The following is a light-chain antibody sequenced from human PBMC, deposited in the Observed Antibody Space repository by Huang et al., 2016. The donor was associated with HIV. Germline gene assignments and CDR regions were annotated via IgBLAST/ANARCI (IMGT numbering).Light chain of an antibody. V-gene: IGKV1-39*01. CDR3: QQSYSTPQMYT. J-gene: IGKJ2*01. CDR2: ATS. Sequence: DIQMTQSPSSLSASVGDRVTITCRASRNIANYLNWYQQKPGKAPRVLIYATSTLQSGVPARFSGSGSGTDFTLTITSLQPDDFATYYCQQSYSTPQMYTFGQGTKL. CDR1: RNIANY.